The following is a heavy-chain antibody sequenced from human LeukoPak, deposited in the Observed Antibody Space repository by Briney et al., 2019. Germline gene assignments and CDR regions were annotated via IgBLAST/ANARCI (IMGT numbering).Heavy chain of an antibody. D-gene: IGHD3-10*01. J-gene: IGHJ6*02. V-gene: IGHV4-59*01. CDR3: ARDAGGSGRHYYYGMDV. Sequence: SETLSLTCTVSGGSISSYYWSWIRQPPGKGLEWIGYIYYSGSTNYNPSLKSRVTISVDTSKNHFSLKLSSVTAADTAVYYCARDAGGSGRHYYYGMDVWGQGTTVTVSS. CDR2: IYYSGST. CDR1: GGSISSYY.